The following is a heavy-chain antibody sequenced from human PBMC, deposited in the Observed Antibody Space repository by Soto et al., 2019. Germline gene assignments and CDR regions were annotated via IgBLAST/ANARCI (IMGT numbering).Heavy chain of an antibody. V-gene: IGHV1-2*04. J-gene: IGHJ6*02. CDR3: ARGHSTDCSNGVCSFFYNPEMDV. CDR1: GYTFTGYY. CDR2: INPNSGGT. Sequence: AAVKVSCKASGYTFTGYYMHLVRHSPGQGLEWMGWINPNSGGTNYAQKFQGWVTMTMDRSISTVYMELTRLRSDDTAVYFCARGHSTDCSNGVCSFFYNPEMDVWGQGTTATVSS. D-gene: IGHD2-8*01.